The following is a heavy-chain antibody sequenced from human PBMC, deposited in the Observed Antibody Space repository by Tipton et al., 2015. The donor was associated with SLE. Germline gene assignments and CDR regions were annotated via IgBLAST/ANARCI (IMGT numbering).Heavy chain of an antibody. V-gene: IGHV4-39*07. J-gene: IGHJ5*02. CDR2: IYYSGST. D-gene: IGHD3/OR15-3a*01. CDR3: ATREDWLLGS. CDR1: GGSISGSPYY. Sequence: TLSLTCTVSGGSISGSPYYWAWIRQPPGKGLEWIGSIYYSGSTYHNPSLKSRVTISVDKSKKQFSLKLSSVTAADTAVYYCATREDWLLGSWGPGTLVTVSS.